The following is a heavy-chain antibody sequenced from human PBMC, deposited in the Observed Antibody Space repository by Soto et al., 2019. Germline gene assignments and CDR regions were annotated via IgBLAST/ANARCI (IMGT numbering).Heavy chain of an antibody. Sequence: SETLSLTCAVSGGSISSGGYSWSWIRQPPGKGLEWIGYIYHSGSTYYNPSLKSRVTISVDRSKNQFSLKLSSVTAADTAVYYCARTYYYDSSGYYFFDYWGQGTLVTVYS. J-gene: IGHJ4*02. CDR3: ARTYYYDSSGYYFFDY. CDR2: IYHSGST. V-gene: IGHV4-30-2*01. CDR1: GGSISSGGYS. D-gene: IGHD3-22*01.